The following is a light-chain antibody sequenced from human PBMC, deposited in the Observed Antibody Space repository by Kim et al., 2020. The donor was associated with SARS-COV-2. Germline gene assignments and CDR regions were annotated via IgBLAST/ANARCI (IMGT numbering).Light chain of an antibody. CDR1: NIGSKN. Sequence: SYELTQPLSVSVALGQTARITCGGNNIGSKNVHGYQQKPGQAPVLVIYRDGDRPSGIPERFSGSNSGNTATLTISRAQAGDEADYYCQVWDSSPVVFGGGTKLTVL. J-gene: IGLJ2*01. CDR2: RDG. CDR3: QVWDSSPVV. V-gene: IGLV3-9*01.